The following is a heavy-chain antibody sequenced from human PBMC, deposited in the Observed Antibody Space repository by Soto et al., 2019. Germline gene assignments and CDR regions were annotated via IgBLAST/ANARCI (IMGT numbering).Heavy chain of an antibody. CDR3: GRGRSGELVAFY. CDR1: GYTFTGYY. D-gene: IGHD1-7*01. CDR2: ISPNSGGT. V-gene: IGHV1-2*02. J-gene: IGHJ4*02. Sequence: QVQLVQSGAEVKKSGASVKVSCKASGYTFTGYYIHWVRQAPGQGFEWMGEISPNSGGTKYAQKFQGRVTMTRDTSISTVYMELSNLSPDDTAVYYCGRGRSGELVAFYWGQGTLVTVYS.